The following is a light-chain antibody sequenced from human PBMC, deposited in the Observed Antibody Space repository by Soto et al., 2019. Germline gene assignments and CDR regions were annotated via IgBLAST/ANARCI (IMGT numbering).Light chain of an antibody. CDR2: AAS. J-gene: IGKJ2*01. V-gene: IGKV1-9*01. CDR1: QGISSY. CDR3: QQFNSYPHT. Sequence: DIQLTQSPSFLSASLGDRVTITCRASQGISSYLAWYQQEPGKAPKLLIYAASTLQSGVPSRFSSSGSGTEFTLTISSLQPEDFATYYCQQFNSYPHTFGQGTKLEIK.